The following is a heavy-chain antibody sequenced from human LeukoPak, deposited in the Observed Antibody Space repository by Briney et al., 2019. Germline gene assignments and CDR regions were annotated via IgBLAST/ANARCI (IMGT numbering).Heavy chain of an antibody. CDR1: GFTFSSYG. D-gene: IGHD2-2*01. J-gene: IGHJ4*02. CDR2: ISYDGSNK. CDR3: AKLCVPNKIDY. Sequence: GGSLRLSCAASGFTFSSYGMHWVRQAPGKGLEWVAVISYDGSNKYYADSVKGRFTISRDNSKNTLYLQMHSLRAEDTAVYCCAKLCVPNKIDYWGQGTLVTVSS. V-gene: IGHV3-30*18.